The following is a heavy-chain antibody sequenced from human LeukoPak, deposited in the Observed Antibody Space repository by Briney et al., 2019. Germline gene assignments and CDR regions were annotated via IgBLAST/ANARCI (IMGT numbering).Heavy chain of an antibody. Sequence: SVKVSCKASGGSFSSYAIRWVRQAPGQGLEWMGGIIPIFGTANTVQKFQGRVTITADASTSTAYMELSSLRSEDTAVYYCASRGRPMEYQLLYLGWFDTWGQGTLVTVSS. CDR1: GGSFSSYA. D-gene: IGHD2-2*02. J-gene: IGHJ5*02. V-gene: IGHV1-69*13. CDR3: ASRGRPMEYQLLYLGWFDT. CDR2: IIPIFGTA.